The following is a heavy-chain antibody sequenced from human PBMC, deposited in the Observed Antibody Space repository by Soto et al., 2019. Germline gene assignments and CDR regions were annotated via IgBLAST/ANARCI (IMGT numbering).Heavy chain of an antibody. CDR2: IFSNDEK. Sequence: SGPTLVNPTEPLTLTCTVSGFSLSNARMGVSWIRQPPGKALEWLAHIFSNDEKSYSTSLKSRLTISKDTSKSQVVLTMTNMDPVDTATYYCARIDRTGYSSSWAYYYYYYGMDVWGQGTTVTVSS. J-gene: IGHJ6*02. CDR3: ARIDRTGYSSSWAYYYYYYGMDV. CDR1: GFSLSNARMG. V-gene: IGHV2-26*01. D-gene: IGHD6-13*01.